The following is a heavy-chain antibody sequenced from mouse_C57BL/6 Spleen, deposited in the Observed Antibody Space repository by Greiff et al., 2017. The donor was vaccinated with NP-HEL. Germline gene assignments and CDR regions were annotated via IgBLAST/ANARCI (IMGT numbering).Heavy chain of an antibody. D-gene: IGHD1-1*01. CDR1: GYAFSSSW. V-gene: IGHV1-82*01. J-gene: IGHJ4*01. Sequence: QVQLKQSGPELVKPGASVKISCKASGYAFSSSWMNWVKQRPGKGLEWIGRIYPGDGDTNYNGKFKGKATLTADKSSSTAYMQLSSLTSEDSAVYFCARENLLNAMDYWGQGTSVTVSS. CDR3: ARENLLNAMDY. CDR2: IYPGDGDT.